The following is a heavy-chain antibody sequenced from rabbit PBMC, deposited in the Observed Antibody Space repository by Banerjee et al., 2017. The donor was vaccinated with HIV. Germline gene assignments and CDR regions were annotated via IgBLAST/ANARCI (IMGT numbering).Heavy chain of an antibody. D-gene: IGHD4-1*01. CDR3: ARDLAGVIGWNFNF. J-gene: IGHJ4*01. CDR2: IYTGKGNT. Sequence: QEQLVESGGGLVQPEGSLTLTCKASGFTLSSYWMWWVRQAPGKGLEWIGRIYTGKGNTDYASWAKGRFTISKTSSTTVTLQMTSLTAADTATYFCARDLAGVIGWNFNFWGPGTLVTVS. CDR1: GFTLSSYW. V-gene: IGHV1S45*01.